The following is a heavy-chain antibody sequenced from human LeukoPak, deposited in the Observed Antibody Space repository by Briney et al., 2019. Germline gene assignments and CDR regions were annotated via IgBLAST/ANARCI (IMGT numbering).Heavy chain of an antibody. D-gene: IGHD4-11*01. CDR1: GFTFTSSA. CDR3: AARDTVMDGSFDY. J-gene: IGHJ4*02. CDR2: IAVGSGNT. V-gene: IGHV1-58*02. Sequence: TSVKVSCKASGFTFTSSAMQWVRQARGQRLEWIGWIAVGSGNTNYAQKFQERVSITRDMSTSTAYMELSNLRSEDTAVYYCAARDTVMDGSFDYWGQGTLVTVSS.